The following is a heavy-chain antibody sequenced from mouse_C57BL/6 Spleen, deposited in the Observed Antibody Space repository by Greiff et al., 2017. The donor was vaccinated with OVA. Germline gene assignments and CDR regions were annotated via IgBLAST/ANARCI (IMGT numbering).Heavy chain of an antibody. V-gene: IGHV1-82*01. CDR2: IYPGDGDT. Sequence: QVQLKQSGPELVKPGASVKISCKASGYAFSSSWMNWVKQRPGKGLEWIGRIYPGDGDTNYNGKFKGKATLTADKSSSTAYMQLSSLTSEDSAVYFCARDYGYDVAGTGAMDYWGQGTSVTVSS. J-gene: IGHJ4*01. CDR3: ARDYGYDVAGTGAMDY. CDR1: GYAFSSSW. D-gene: IGHD2-2*01.